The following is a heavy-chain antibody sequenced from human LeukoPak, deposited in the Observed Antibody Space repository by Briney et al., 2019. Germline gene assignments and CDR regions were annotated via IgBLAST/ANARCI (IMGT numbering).Heavy chain of an antibody. CDR1: GGSFSGYY. CDR2: INHSGST. D-gene: IGHD4-17*01. J-gene: IGHJ4*02. Sequence: SETLSLTCAVYGGSFSGYYWRWIRQPPGKGLEWIGEINHSGSTNYNPSLKSRVTISVDTSKNQFSLKLSSVTAADTAVYYCARARPKYGDYGVIDYWGQGTLVTVSS. V-gene: IGHV4-34*01. CDR3: ARARPKYGDYGVIDY.